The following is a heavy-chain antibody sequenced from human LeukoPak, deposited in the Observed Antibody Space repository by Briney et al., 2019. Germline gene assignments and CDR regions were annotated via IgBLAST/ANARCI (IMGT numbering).Heavy chain of an antibody. CDR1: GGAITSHY. V-gene: IGHV4-4*09. Sequence: PSETLSLTCTVSGGAITSHYWSWLRQSPEKGLEWIGYIFTGSTTYNPSLKSRVTISVDTSKNQFSLKLSSVTAADTAVYYCARRLRTYFDYWGQGSLVTVSS. J-gene: IGHJ4*02. CDR3: ARRLRTYFDY. CDR2: IFTGST.